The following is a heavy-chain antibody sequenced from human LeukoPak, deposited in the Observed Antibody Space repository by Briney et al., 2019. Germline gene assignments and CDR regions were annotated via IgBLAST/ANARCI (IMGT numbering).Heavy chain of an antibody. CDR3: ASLAATGY. CDR2: IYHSGST. Sequence: SETLSLTCTVSGYSISSGYYWGWIRQPPGKGLEWIGSIYHSGSTYYNPSLKSRVTISVDTSKNQFSLKLSSVTAADTAVYYCASLAATGYWGQGTLVTISS. J-gene: IGHJ4*02. CDR1: GYSISSGYY. V-gene: IGHV4-38-2*02. D-gene: IGHD6-19*01.